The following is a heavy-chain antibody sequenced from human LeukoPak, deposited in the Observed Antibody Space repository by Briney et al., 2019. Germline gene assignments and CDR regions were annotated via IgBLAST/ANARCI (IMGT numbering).Heavy chain of an antibody. CDR3: ARVSYFWSGKVDY. V-gene: IGHV4-61*02. CDR1: GGSISSDSYY. J-gene: IGHJ4*02. CDR2: IYTSGNT. D-gene: IGHD3-3*01. Sequence: PSQTLSLTCTVSGGSISSDSYYWSWIRQPAGKGLEWIGRIYTSGNTNYNPSLKSRVTISVDTSKNQFSLKLSSVTAADTAVYYCARVSYFWSGKVDYWGQGTLVTVSS.